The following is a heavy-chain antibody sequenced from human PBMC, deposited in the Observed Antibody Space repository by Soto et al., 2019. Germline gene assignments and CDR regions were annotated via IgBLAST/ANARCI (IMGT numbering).Heavy chain of an antibody. CDR1: GFSLSNARMG. CDR2: IFSNDEK. Sequence: QVTLKESGPVLVKPTETLTLTCTVSGFSLSNARMGVSWIRQPPGKALEWLAHIFSNDEKSYSTSLKSRLTISKDTSKSQVVLTMTNMDPVATATYYCARIRKGWEWELLYWYFDLWGRGTLVTVSS. J-gene: IGHJ2*01. D-gene: IGHD1-26*01. CDR3: ARIRKGWEWELLYWYFDL. V-gene: IGHV2-26*01.